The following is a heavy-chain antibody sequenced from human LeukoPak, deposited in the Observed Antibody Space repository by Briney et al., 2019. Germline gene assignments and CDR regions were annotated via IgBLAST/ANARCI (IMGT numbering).Heavy chain of an antibody. CDR1: GGTFSSYA. D-gene: IGHD2-15*01. CDR3: ARDSLGYCSGGSCYSGFDP. CDR2: IIPIFGTA. Sequence: GASVKVSCKASGGTFSSYAISWVRQALGQGLEWMGGIIPIFGTANYAQKFQGRVTITADESTSTAYMELSSLRSEDTAVYYCARDSLGYCSGGSCYSGFDPWGQGTLVTVSS. V-gene: IGHV1-69*13. J-gene: IGHJ5*02.